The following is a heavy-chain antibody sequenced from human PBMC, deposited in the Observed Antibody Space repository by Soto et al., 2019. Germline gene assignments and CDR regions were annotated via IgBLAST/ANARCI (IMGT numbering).Heavy chain of an antibody. V-gene: IGHV4-34*01. CDR2: INHSGST. CDR3: ARGGVGATSSFDY. J-gene: IGHJ4*02. CDR1: GGSFSGYY. D-gene: IGHD1-26*01. Sequence: QVQLQQWGAGLLKPSETLSLTCAVYGGSFSGYYWSWIRQPPGKGLEWIGEINHSGSTNYNPSLKSRVTRSVDTSKNQFSLKLSSVTAADTAVYYCARGGVGATSSFDYWGQGTLVTVSS.